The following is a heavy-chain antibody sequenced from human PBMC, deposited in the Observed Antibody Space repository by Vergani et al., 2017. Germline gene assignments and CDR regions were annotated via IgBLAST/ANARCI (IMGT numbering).Heavy chain of an antibody. CDR3: ERDESGYDFWSGYYTADY. CDR1: GFTVSSNY. Sequence: EVQLVESGGGLVQPGGSLRLSCAASGFTVSSNYMSWVRQAPGKGLEWVSVIYSGGSTYYADSVKGRFTISRDNSKNTLYLQMNSLRAEDTAVYYCERDESGYDFWSGYYTADYWGQGTLVTVSS. CDR2: IYSGGST. V-gene: IGHV3-66*01. D-gene: IGHD3-3*01. J-gene: IGHJ4*02.